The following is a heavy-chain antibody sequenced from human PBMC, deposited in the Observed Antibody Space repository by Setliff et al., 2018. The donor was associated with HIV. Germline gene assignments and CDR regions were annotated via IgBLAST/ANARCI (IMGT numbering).Heavy chain of an antibody. CDR3: GRAEYSSSSDWFAP. D-gene: IGHD6-6*01. CDR2: IYYSGNT. V-gene: IGHV4-31*01. J-gene: IGHJ5*02. CDR1: GGSISSEGYY. Sequence: SSETLSLTCTVSGGSISSEGYYWSWIRQHPGKGLEWIGYIYYSGNTYYSPSLKSLLTISVDTSKNQFSLKRRTVTAADTAVDYCGRAEYSSSSDWFAPWGQGALVTVSS.